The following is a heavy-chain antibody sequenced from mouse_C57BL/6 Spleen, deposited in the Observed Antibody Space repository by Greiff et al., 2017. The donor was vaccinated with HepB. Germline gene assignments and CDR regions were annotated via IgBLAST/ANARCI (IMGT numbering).Heavy chain of an antibody. CDR1: GFTFSSYA. CDR3: ARDNYYKGLFDD. J-gene: IGHJ2*01. CDR2: ISDGGSYT. V-gene: IGHV5-4*01. Sequence: DVKLVESGGGLVKPGGSLKLSCAASGFTFSSYAMSWVRQTPEKRLEWVATISDGGSYTYYPDNVKGRFTISRDNAKNNLYRQMSHLKSEDTAMYYCARDNYYKGLFDDWGQGTTLTVSS. D-gene: IGHD1-1*01.